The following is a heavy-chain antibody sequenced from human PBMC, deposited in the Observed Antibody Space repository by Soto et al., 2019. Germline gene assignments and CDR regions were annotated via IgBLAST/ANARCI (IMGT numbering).Heavy chain of an antibody. CDR2: INHSGST. J-gene: IGHJ6*03. V-gene: IGHV4-34*01. D-gene: IGHD1-7*01. Sequence: SETLSLTCAVYGGSFSGYYWSWIRQPPGKGLEWIGEINHSGSTNYNPSLKSRVTISVDTSKNQFSLKLSSVTAADTAVYYCARRTGTTKSGWHYYYYYMDVWGKGTTVTVSS. CDR3: ARRTGTTKSGWHYYYYYMDV. CDR1: GGSFSGYY.